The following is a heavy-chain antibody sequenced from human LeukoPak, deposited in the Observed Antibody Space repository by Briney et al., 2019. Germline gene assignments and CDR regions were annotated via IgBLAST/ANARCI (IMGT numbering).Heavy chain of an antibody. Sequence: SQTLSLTCAISGDSVSSNSAAWNWIRQSPSRDLEWLGWTYYRSKWYNDYAVSVKSRITINPDTSKNQFSLQLNSVTPEDTALYYCARDTGGYYDSSGYYDYWGQGTLVTVSS. D-gene: IGHD3-22*01. CDR3: ARDTGGYYDSSGYYDY. CDR2: TYYRSKWYN. J-gene: IGHJ4*02. CDR1: GDSVSSNSAA. V-gene: IGHV6-1*01.